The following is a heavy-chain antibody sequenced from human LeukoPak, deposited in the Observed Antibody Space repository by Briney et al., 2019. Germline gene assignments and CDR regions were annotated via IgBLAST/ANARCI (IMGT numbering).Heavy chain of an antibody. CDR1: GGSYSDYY. CDR2: INHSGLT. V-gene: IGHV4-34*01. J-gene: IGHJ4*02. CDR3: SRNGGSARIIDY. Sequence: SETLSLTCGVYGGSYSDYYWSWIRQPPGKGLEWIGEINHSGLTNYNPSLKSRVTISVDTSTNQFSLKLTSVTAADTAVYYCSRNGGSARIIDYWGQGTLVTVSS. D-gene: IGHD2-15*01.